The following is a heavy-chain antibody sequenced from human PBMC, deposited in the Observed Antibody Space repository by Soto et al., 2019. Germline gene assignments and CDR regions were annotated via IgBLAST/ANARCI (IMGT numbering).Heavy chain of an antibody. J-gene: IGHJ4*02. CDR3: AKDRQFPAVAGRWGYFDY. Sequence: QEQLVESGGGVVQPGRSLRLSCAASGFTFSSYGMHWVRQAPGKGLEWVAVISYDGSNKYYADSVKGRFTISRDNSKNTLYLDMNSLRAEDTAVYFCAKDRQFPAVAGRWGYFDYWGQGTLVTFSS. D-gene: IGHD6-19*01. V-gene: IGHV3-30*18. CDR2: ISYDGSNK. CDR1: GFTFSSYG.